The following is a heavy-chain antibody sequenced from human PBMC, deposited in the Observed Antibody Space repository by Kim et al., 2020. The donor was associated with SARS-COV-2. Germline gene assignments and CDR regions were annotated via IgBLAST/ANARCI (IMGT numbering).Heavy chain of an antibody. CDR3: ARDSVGLRWGVYY. CDR2: ISSSGSTI. V-gene: IGHV3-48*03. J-gene: IGHJ4*02. Sequence: GGSLRLSCAASGFTFSSYEMNWVRQAPGKGLEWVSYISSSGSTIYYADSVKGRFTISRDNAKNSLYLQMNSLRAEDTAVYYCARDSVGLRWGVYYWGQGTLVTVSS. D-gene: IGHD3-3*01. CDR1: GFTFSSYE.